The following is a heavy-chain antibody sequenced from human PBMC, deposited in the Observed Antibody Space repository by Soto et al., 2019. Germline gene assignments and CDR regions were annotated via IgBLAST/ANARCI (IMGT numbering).Heavy chain of an antibody. CDR3: VGGYCTTDICSGDFQF. D-gene: IGHD2-8*01. V-gene: IGHV1-46*04. CDR2: IQPISGAT. CDR1: GYTFTDYF. J-gene: IGHJ1*01. Sequence: QVQLVQSGAEVKKPGASVKVSCKTSGYTFTDYFIHWVRQAPGQGLEWVGMIQPISGATGYAQKMQARVTMTRDTSTTTVTMELGGLRSDDTALYYCVGGYCTTDICSGDFQFWGQGTLVTVSS.